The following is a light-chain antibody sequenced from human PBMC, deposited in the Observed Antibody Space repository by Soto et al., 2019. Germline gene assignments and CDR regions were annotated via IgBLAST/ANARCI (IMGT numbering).Light chain of an antibody. CDR3: QQYNSMLS. V-gene: IGKV1-33*01. CDR2: DAS. J-gene: IGKJ4*01. Sequence: DIQMTQSPSSLSASVGDRVTIACQSSHDVSRNLNWFQQKPGEAPKLLIYDASNLERGVPSRFSGSGSGTAFTLTISSLQPEDVATYYCQQYNSMLSFGGGTEVEIK. CDR1: HDVSRN.